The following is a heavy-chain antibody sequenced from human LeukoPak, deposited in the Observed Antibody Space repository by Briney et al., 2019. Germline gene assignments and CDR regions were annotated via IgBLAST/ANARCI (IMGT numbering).Heavy chain of an antibody. J-gene: IGHJ4*02. CDR3: ARDWEHIPSHDY. D-gene: IGHD1-26*01. V-gene: IGHV3-23*01. CDR2: ISGSGGST. CDR1: GFTFSSYG. Sequence: GGSLRLSCAASGFTFSSYGMSWVRQAPGKGLEWVSAISGSGGSTYYADSVKGRFTISRDNSKNTLYLQMNSLRAEDTAVYYCARDWEHIPSHDYWGQGTLVTVSS.